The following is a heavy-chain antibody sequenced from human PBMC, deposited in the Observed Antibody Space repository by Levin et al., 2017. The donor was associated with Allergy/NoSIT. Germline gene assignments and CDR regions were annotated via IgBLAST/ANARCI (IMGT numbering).Heavy chain of an antibody. CDR1: GYVFITNE. CDR3: ARAFGHTAAGNVGLDY. D-gene: IGHD6-13*01. J-gene: IGHJ4*02. CDR2: MNSNSGNT. V-gene: IGHV1-8*02. Sequence: GESLKISCKASGYVFITNEINWVRQVPGQGLEWMGRMNSNSGNTVYAQSFQGRVTMTRDTSMNTAYMELTNLTSDDTAVYYCARAFGHTAAGNVGLDYWGQGTLVTVSS.